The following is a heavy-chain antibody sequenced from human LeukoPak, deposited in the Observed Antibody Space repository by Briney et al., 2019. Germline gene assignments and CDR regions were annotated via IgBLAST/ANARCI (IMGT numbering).Heavy chain of an antibody. J-gene: IGHJ3*02. CDR2: ISSSGSTI. CDR1: GFTFSSYE. Sequence: GGSLRLSCAASGFTFSSYEMNWVRQAPGKGLEWVSYISSSGSTIYYADSVKGRFTISRDNAKNSLYLQMNRLRAEDTAVYYCAREGSDAFDIWGQGTMVTVSS. CDR3: AREGSDAFDI. V-gene: IGHV3-48*03. D-gene: IGHD3-10*01.